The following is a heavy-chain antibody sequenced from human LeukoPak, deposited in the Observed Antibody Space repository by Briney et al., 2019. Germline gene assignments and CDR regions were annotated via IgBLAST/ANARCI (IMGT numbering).Heavy chain of an antibody. CDR1: GYTFTSYG. CDR3: ARDRLGIMIFGDYAFDI. J-gene: IGHJ3*02. CDR2: ISAYNGNT. V-gene: IGHV1-18*01. D-gene: IGHD3/OR15-3a*01. Sequence: ASVKVSCKASGYTFTSYGISWVRQAPGQGLEWMGWISAYNGNTNYAQKLQGRVTMTTDTSTSTAYMELRSLRSDDTAVYYCARDRLGIMIFGDYAFDIWGRGTTVTVSS.